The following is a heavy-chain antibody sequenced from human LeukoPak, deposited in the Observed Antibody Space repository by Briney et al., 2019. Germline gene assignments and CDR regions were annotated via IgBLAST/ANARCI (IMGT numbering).Heavy chain of an antibody. CDR1: RGSISSSSYY. Sequence: SETLSLTCTVSRGSISSSSYYWGWIRQPPGKRLEWIDSFYYIGGTYYNPSLEGRVTISADSSKNQFSLKLTSVTAADTALYYCARILTTFDSWGQGTLVTVSS. J-gene: IGHJ4*02. CDR2: FYYIGGT. V-gene: IGHV4-39*01. CDR3: ARILTTFDS. D-gene: IGHD4-11*01.